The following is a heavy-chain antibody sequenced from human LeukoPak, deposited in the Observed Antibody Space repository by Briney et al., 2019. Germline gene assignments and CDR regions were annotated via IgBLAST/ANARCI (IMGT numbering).Heavy chain of an antibody. CDR1: GFTFSSYA. CDR3: ARDPAYCGGYCYSEAVAFDI. V-gene: IGHV3-64*01. J-gene: IGHJ3*02. D-gene: IGHD2-21*02. CDR2: ISSNGGST. Sequence: GGPLRLSCAASGFTFSSYAMHWVRQAPGKGLEYVSAISSNGGSTYYANSVKGRFTISRDNSKNTLYLQMGSLRAEDMAVYYCARDPAYCGGYCYSEAVAFDIRGQGTMVTVSS.